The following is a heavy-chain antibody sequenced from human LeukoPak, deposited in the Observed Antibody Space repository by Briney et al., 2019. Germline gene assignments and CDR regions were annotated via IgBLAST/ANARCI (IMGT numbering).Heavy chain of an antibody. CDR3: ARDECPLWSISCHRGFDP. V-gene: IGHV4-4*07. Sequence: SETLSLTCSVSGGCISTYYWSWIRQSAGKGLEGIRRIYKSGSSNYNPSLKSRVSMSVDSSKNHFSLNLTSVTAEDTAVYYCARDECPLWSISCHRGFDPWGQGLLVTVSS. CDR2: IYKSGSS. CDR1: GGCISTYY. J-gene: IGHJ5*02. D-gene: IGHD2-2*02.